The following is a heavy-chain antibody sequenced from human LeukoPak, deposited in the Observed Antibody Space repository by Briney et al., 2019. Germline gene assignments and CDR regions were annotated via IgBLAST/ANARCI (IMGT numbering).Heavy chain of an antibody. CDR3: AKKSLGPFEGGIDY. J-gene: IGHJ4*02. CDR2: ISGSGGST. Sequence: GGSLRLSCAASGFTFSSYSMNWVRQAPGKGLEWVSAISGSGGSTYYADSVKGRFTISRDNSKNTLYLQMHSLRAENTAEYYCAKKSLGPFEGGIDYWGQGTLVTVSS. D-gene: IGHD1-26*01. CDR1: GFTFSSYS. V-gene: IGHV3-23*01.